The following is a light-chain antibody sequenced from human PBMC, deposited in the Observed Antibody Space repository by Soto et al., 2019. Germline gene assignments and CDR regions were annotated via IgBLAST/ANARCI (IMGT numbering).Light chain of an antibody. CDR1: QGISNF. V-gene: IGKV1-39*01. J-gene: IGKJ4*01. CDR3: HQTFTPPLT. Sequence: DIQMTQSPSPLSASVVDRVTITCRASQGISNFLTWYRKSPGRAPELLIYAASTLQSGVPSRFSGSGSGTDFTLTIRSLQPEDFATYWCHQTFTPPLTFGGGTKVDIK. CDR2: AAS.